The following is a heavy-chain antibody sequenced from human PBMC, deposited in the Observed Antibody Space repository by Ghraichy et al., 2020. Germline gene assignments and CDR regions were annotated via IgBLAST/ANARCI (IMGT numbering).Heavy chain of an antibody. CDR3: ARRWKGEAGGRDYFGMDV. Sequence: SCNVSGGSINSKRYFWGWIRQPPGKGLEWIGSVYYSGSAYYHPSLKSRVTISVDTTKNQFSLKVKSATAADTAIYYCARRWKGEAGGRDYFGMDVWGQGITVTVS. V-gene: IGHV4-39*01. J-gene: IGHJ6*02. CDR1: GGSINSKRYF. CDR2: VYYSGSA. D-gene: IGHD1-1*01.